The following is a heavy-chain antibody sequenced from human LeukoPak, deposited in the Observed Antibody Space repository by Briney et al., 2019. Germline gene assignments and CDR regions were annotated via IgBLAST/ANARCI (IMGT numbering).Heavy chain of an antibody. J-gene: IGHJ4*02. V-gene: IGHV3-23*01. CDR1: GFTFSCYA. CDR3: AKNPDYDYVWGSYRSFDY. D-gene: IGHD3-16*02. CDR2: ISGSGGST. Sequence: GGSLRLSCAASGFTFSCYAMSWVRQAPGKGLEWVSAISGSGGSTYYADSVKGRFTISRDNSKNTLYLQMNSLRAEDTAVYCCAKNPDYDYVWGSYRSFDYWGQGTLVTVSS.